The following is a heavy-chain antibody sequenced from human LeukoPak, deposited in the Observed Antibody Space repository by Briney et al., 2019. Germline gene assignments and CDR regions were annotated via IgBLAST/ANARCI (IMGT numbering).Heavy chain of an antibody. CDR2: INLNSGGT. Sequence: ASVKVSCKASGYTFTGYYMHWVRQAPGQGLEWMGWINLNSGGTNYAQKFQGRVSMTSDTSISTGYMELSRLRSDDTAVYYCARDAYAGSGYYTFYVGYFDLWGRGTLVTVSS. CDR1: GYTFTGYY. CDR3: ARDAYAGSGYYTFYVGYFDL. D-gene: IGHD3-22*01. J-gene: IGHJ2*01. V-gene: IGHV1-2*02.